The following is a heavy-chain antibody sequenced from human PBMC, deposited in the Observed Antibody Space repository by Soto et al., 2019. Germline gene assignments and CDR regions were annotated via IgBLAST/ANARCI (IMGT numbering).Heavy chain of an antibody. CDR2: IYYSGST. Sequence: PSETLSLTCTVSGGSVSSGSYYWGWIRQPPGKGLEWIGYIYYSGSTNYNPSLKSRVTISVDTSKNQFSLKLSSVTAADTAVYYCARGGGYDFWSGPSYYYYGMDVWGQGTTVTVSS. V-gene: IGHV4-61*01. D-gene: IGHD3-3*01. CDR3: ARGGGYDFWSGPSYYYYGMDV. J-gene: IGHJ6*02. CDR1: GGSVSSGSYY.